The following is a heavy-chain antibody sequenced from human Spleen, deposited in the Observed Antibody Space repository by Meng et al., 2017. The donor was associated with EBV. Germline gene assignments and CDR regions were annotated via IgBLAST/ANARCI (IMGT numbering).Heavy chain of an antibody. Sequence: EVHLGEAGGGLVRPGGSLTLSCTASGLTFTDYAMSWVRQAPGKGLEWISAISGTGGRTHYADSVKGRFSISRDDSKNTVYLQMNSLTVDDTALYYCAKLLDSWGQGTLVTVSS. CDR3: AKLLDS. V-gene: IGHV3-23*04. J-gene: IGHJ5*01. CDR1: GLTFTDYA. CDR2: ISGTGGRT. D-gene: IGHD2-8*02.